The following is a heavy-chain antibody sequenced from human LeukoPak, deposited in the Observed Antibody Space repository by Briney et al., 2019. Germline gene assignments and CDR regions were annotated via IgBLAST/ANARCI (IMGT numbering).Heavy chain of an antibody. CDR2: IYTSGST. J-gene: IGHJ6*03. CDR3: ARGMAARPGAYYYYYMDV. V-gene: IGHV4-61*02. CDR1: GGSISSGSYY. D-gene: IGHD6-6*01. Sequence: SETLSLTCTVSGGSISSGSYYWSWIRQPAGKGLEWIGRIYTSGSTNYNPSLKSRVTISVDTSKNQFSLKLSSVTAADTAVYYCARGMAARPGAYYYYYMDVWGKGTTVTVSS.